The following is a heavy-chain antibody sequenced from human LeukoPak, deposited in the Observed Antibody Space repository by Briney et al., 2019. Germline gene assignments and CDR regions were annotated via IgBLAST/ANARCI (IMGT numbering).Heavy chain of an antibody. D-gene: IGHD3-22*01. CDR3: ARAPIDYYGSSGPFDY. V-gene: IGHV1-2*02. CDR2: INPNSGGT. CDR1: GYTFTGYY. J-gene: IGHJ4*02. Sequence: ASVKVSCKASGYTFTGYYMHWVRQAPGQGLEWMGWINPNSGGTNYAQKFQGRVTMTRDTSISTAYMELSRLRSDDTAVYYCARAPIDYYGSSGPFDYWGQGALVTVSS.